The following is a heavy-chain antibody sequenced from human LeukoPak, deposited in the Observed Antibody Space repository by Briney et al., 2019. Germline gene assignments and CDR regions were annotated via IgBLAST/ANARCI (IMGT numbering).Heavy chain of an antibody. Sequence: ASVKVSCKASGYTFTSYDINWLRQAAGQGLEWMGWMGPRHGYTGYAQNFQGRITMTRDTSISTAYMELSRLTSDDTAVYYCARGWISGAISEHYFENWGPGTLVTVSS. CDR2: MGPRHGYT. CDR3: ARGWISGAISEHYFEN. CDR1: GYTFTSYD. V-gene: IGHV1-8*01. J-gene: IGHJ4*02. D-gene: IGHD4-23*01.